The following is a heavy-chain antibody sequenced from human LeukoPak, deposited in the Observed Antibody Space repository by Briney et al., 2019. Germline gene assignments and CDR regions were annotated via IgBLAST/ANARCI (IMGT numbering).Heavy chain of an antibody. CDR1: GFTFSSYA. D-gene: IGHD3-10*01. Sequence: PGRSLRLSCAASGFTFSSYAMHWVRQAPGKGLEWVSVISYSGSNKYYADSVKGRSTISRDNSKNTLYLQMNSLRAEDTAVYYCARDGGLDYYGSGSPGYFDYWGQGTRVTVSS. CDR3: ARDGGLDYYGSGSPGYFDY. CDR2: ISYSGSNK. V-gene: IGHV3-30-3*01. J-gene: IGHJ4*02.